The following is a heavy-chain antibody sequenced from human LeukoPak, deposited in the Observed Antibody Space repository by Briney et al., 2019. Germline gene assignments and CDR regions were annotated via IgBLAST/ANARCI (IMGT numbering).Heavy chain of an antibody. Sequence: GGSLRLSCAASGFTFSSYWMSWVRQAPGKGLEWVANIKQDGSEKYYVDSVKGRFTISRDNAKNSLYLQMNSLRAEDTAVYYCARVGIAVAGRPGLLDYWGQGTLVTVSS. CDR3: ARVGIAVAGRPGLLDY. J-gene: IGHJ4*02. CDR1: GFTFSSYW. V-gene: IGHV3-7*01. D-gene: IGHD6-19*01. CDR2: IKQDGSEK.